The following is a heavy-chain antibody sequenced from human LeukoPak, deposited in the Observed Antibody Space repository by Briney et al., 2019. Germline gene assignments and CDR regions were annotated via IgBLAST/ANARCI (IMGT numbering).Heavy chain of an antibody. CDR3: ARSDSGNYAFDI. Sequence: GRSLRLSCAAFRFTFSSYAMHWVRQAPGKGLEWVAVIWYDGSNKYYADSVKGRFTISRDNSKNTLYLQMNSLRAEDTAVYYCARSDSGNYAFDIWGQGTMVTISS. V-gene: IGHV3-33*01. CDR1: RFTFSSYA. CDR2: IWYDGSNK. D-gene: IGHD3-10*01. J-gene: IGHJ3*02.